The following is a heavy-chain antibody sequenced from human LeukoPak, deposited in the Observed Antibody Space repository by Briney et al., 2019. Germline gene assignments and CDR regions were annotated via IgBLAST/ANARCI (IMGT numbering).Heavy chain of an antibody. Sequence: PGGSLRLSCAASGFTFSNYWMNWVRQALGKGLEWVSAISDSGGSTYYADSVQGRFTISRDNSKNTLYLQMNILRAEDMAVYYCAKDGYDYYYYYMDVWGKGTTVTVSS. CDR3: AKDGYDYYYYYMDV. J-gene: IGHJ6*03. D-gene: IGHD1-1*01. CDR2: ISDSGGST. V-gene: IGHV3-23*01. CDR1: GFTFSNYW.